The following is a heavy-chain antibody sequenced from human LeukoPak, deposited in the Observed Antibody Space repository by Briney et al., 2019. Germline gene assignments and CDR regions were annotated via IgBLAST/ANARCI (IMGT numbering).Heavy chain of an antibody. CDR1: GFTFSNCW. J-gene: IGHJ1*01. D-gene: IGHD6-13*01. CDR2: VKQDGSET. Sequence: GGSLRLSCAASGFTFSNCWMNWARQAPGRGLEWVANVKQDGSETHYVDSVKGRFTISRDNAKNSLFLEMNSLRGEDTAVYYCARDPDSTIWPQYFQHWGQGALVTVSS. CDR3: ARDPDSTIWPQYFQH. V-gene: IGHV3-7*04.